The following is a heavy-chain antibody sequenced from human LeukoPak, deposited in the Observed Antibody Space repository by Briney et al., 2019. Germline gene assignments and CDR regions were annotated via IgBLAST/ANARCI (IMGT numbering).Heavy chain of an antibody. CDR3: ARVNAPVATFDY. CDR1: GYSISSTYY. CDR2: ISHSGNT. V-gene: IGHV4-38-2*02. Sequence: SETLSLTCTVSGYSISSTYYGAWIRPPPGKGLEWIATISHSGNTYYTPSLESRLTISLDTSKKHCSLRLSSVTAADTAVYYCARVNAPVATFDYWGLGTLVAVSS. J-gene: IGHJ4*02. D-gene: IGHD1-1*01.